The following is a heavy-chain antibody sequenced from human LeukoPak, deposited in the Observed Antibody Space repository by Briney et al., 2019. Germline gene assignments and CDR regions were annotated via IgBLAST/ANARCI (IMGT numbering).Heavy chain of an antibody. CDR1: GGSISSGSYY. Sequence: PSKTLSLTCAVSGGSISSGSYYWGWIRQPPGKGLEWIGSIYYTGSTYYNPSLKSRVTISVDTSKNQFSLNLSSVTAADTAVYYCARLDWSNWCFDLWGRGTLVIVSS. J-gene: IGHJ2*01. CDR2: IYYTGST. V-gene: IGHV4-39*01. CDR3: ARLDWSNWCFDL. D-gene: IGHD3/OR15-3a*01.